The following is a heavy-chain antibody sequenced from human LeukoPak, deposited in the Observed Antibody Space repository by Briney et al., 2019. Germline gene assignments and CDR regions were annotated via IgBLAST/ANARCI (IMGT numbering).Heavy chain of an antibody. V-gene: IGHV3-48*02. J-gene: IGHJ4*02. CDR2: ISSSGSTI. D-gene: IGHD2-2*01. CDR3: AGGPTSSDYFDY. Sequence: HPGGSLRLSCAASGFTFSSYSMSWVRQAPGRGLEWVSYISSSGSTIYYADSVKGRFTISRDNAKNSLCLQMHSLRDEDTAVYYCAGGPTSSDYFDYWGQGTLVTVSS. CDR1: GFTFSSYS.